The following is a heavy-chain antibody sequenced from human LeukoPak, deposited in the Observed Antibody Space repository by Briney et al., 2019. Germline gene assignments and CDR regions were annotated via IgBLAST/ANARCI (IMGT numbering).Heavy chain of an antibody. V-gene: IGHV4-4*07. CDR1: GGSISSYY. Sequence: PSETLSLTCTVYGGSISSYYWSWIRQPAGKGLEWIGRIHTSGTTNYNPSLKSRVTMSVDTSKNQSSLNLNSVTAADTAVYYCAGEFKFWGQGTLVTVSS. CDR2: IHTSGTT. J-gene: IGHJ4*02. CDR3: AGEFKF.